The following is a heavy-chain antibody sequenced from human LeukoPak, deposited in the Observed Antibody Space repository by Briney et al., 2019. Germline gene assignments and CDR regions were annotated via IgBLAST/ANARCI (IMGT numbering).Heavy chain of an antibody. J-gene: IGHJ4*02. V-gene: IGHV3-43*02. CDR3: AKDSHSSGYYYGTGY. CDR2: ISGDGGST. D-gene: IGHD3-22*01. Sequence: GGSLRLSCAASGFTFDDYAMHWVRQAPGKGLEWVSLISGDGGSTYYADSVEGRFTISRDNSKNSLYLQMNSLRTEDTALYYCAKDSHSSGYYYGTGYWGQGTLVTVSS. CDR1: GFTFDDYA.